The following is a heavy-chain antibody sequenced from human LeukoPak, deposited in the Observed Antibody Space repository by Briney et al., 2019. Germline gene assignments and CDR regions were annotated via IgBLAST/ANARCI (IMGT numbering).Heavy chain of an antibody. CDR3: ARAGVWLPAV. CDR1: GASISSDKW. Sequence: SETLSLTCAVSGASISSDKWWSWARQPPGKGLEWIGEINLSGNTNYSPSLKSRVTMSADKSKNEFSLRLTSVTAADTAVYYCARAGVWLPAVWGQGTLVTVSS. V-gene: IGHV4-4*02. CDR2: INLSGNT. J-gene: IGHJ4*02. D-gene: IGHD3-9*01.